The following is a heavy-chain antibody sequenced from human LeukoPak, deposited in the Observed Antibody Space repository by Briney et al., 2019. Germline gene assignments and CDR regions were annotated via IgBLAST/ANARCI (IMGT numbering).Heavy chain of an antibody. Sequence: GASVKLSCKASGYTFTSYDINWVRQATGQGLEWMGWMNPNSGNTGYAQKFQGRVTMTRNTSISTAYMELSSLRSEDTAVYYCASLKNYYDSSGYLVTDAFDMWGQGTMVIVSS. J-gene: IGHJ3*02. CDR2: MNPNSGNT. D-gene: IGHD3-22*01. CDR3: ASLKNYYDSSGYLVTDAFDM. V-gene: IGHV1-8*01. CDR1: GYTFTSYD.